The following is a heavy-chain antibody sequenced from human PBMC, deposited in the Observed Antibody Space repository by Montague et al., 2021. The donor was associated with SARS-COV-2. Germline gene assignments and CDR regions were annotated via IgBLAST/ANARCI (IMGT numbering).Heavy chain of an antibody. J-gene: IGHJ4*02. CDR3: ARRGMCDLGAGCFFDV. CDR1: GGSIGRYF. CDR2: IFDSGNT. D-gene: IGHD2-15*01. Sequence: SETLSLTCTVSGGSIGRYFWSWIRQPPGKGLEWIGYIFDSGNTNYNPSLKSRGTRSIDTSKNQFSLDLTSVTAADTAVYYCARRGMCDLGAGCFFDVWGQGTLVTVSS. V-gene: IGHV4-59*01.